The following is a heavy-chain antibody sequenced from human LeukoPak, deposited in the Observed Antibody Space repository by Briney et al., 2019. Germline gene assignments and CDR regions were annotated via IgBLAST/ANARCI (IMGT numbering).Heavy chain of an antibody. CDR2: IYYSGST. CDR1: GFTFSSYW. D-gene: IGHD6-19*01. Sequence: PGGSLRLSCAASGFTFSSYWMSWVRQPPGKGLEWIGSIYYSGSTYYNPSLKSRVTISVDTSKNQFSLKLSSVTAADTAVYYCARSLPGIAVAGRYNWFGPWGQGTLVTVSS. V-gene: IGHV4-39*01. CDR3: ARSLPGIAVAGRYNWFGP. J-gene: IGHJ5*02.